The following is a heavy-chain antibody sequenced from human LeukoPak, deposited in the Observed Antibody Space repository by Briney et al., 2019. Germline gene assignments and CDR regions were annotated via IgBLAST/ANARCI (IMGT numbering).Heavy chain of an antibody. CDR3: ASAAVGATWYFDY. CDR2: IYYSGST. Sequence: PSETLSLTCTVSGGSISSYYWSWIRQPPGKGLEWIGYIYYSGSTNYNPSLKSRVTISVDTSKTQFSLKLSSVTAADTAVYYCASAAVGATWYFDYWGQGTLVTVSS. J-gene: IGHJ4*02. D-gene: IGHD1-26*01. CDR1: GGSISSYY. V-gene: IGHV4-59*08.